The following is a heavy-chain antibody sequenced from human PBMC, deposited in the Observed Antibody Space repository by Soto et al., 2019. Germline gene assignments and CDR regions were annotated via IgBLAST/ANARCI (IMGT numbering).Heavy chain of an antibody. CDR3: ARYTSNYYYGMDV. CDR2: IYYSGIT. V-gene: IGHV4-59*01. D-gene: IGHD2-2*02. J-gene: IGHJ6*02. CDR1: GGSISSYY. Sequence: QVQLQESGPGLVKPSETLSLTCTVSGGSISSYYWSWIRQPPGKGLEWIGYIYYSGITNYNPSLKSRVTRSVDTSKNQFSPKLSSVTAADTAVYYCARYTSNYYYGMDVWGQGTTVTVSS.